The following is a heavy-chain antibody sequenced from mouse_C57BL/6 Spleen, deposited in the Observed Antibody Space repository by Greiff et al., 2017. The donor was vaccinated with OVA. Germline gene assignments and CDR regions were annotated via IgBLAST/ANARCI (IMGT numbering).Heavy chain of an antibody. CDR3: ARDTITTVVGGTYFDV. Sequence: DVQLQESGGGLVKPGGSLKLSCAASGFTFSSYAMSWVRQTPEKRLEWVATISDGGSYTYYPDNVKGRFTISRDNAKNNLYLQMSHLKSEDTAMYYCARDTITTVVGGTYFDVWGTGTTVTVSS. CDR1: GFTFSSYA. CDR2: ISDGGSYT. J-gene: IGHJ1*03. D-gene: IGHD1-1*01. V-gene: IGHV5-4*01.